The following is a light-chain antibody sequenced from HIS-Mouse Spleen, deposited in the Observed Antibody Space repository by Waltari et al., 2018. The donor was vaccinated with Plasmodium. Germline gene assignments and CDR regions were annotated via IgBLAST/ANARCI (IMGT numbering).Light chain of an antibody. V-gene: IGLV3-1*01. J-gene: IGLJ2*01. CDR3: QAWDSSTVV. CDR1: AFPKKY. CDR2: QDS. Sequence: SYELTQPPSVSVSPGQTARITCSGDAFPKKYAYWYQQKPGQSPVLVIYQDSKRPSGLHDRFSGSNSGKTATLTISGTQAMDEADYYCQAWDSSTVVFGGGTKLTVL.